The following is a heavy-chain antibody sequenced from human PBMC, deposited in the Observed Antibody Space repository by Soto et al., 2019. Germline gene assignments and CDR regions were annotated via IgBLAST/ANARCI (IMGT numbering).Heavy chain of an antibody. D-gene: IGHD4-17*01. J-gene: IGHJ4*02. Sequence: EVQLVESGGGLVKPGGSLRLSCAASGFTFSSYSMNWVRQAPGKGLEWVSSISSSSSYIYYADSVKGRFTISRDNAKNSLYLQMNSLRAEHTAVYYCASSPPRDGDYPDYWGQGTLVTVSS. V-gene: IGHV3-21*01. CDR2: ISSSSSYI. CDR1: GFTFSSYS. CDR3: ASSPPRDGDYPDY.